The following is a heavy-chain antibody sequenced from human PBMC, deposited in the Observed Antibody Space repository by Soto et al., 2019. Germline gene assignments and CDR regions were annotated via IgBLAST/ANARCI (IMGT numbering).Heavy chain of an antibody. CDR2: INQDGSVK. Sequence: EVQLVESGGGLVQPGGSLRLSCAASGFTFSVYWMSWVRHAPGKGLEWVANINQDGSVKYYVDSVKGRFTIPRDSAKNSLYLQMNSLRAEDTAVDYWARSGYSSSSVDYWGQGTMVTVSS. V-gene: IGHV3-7*01. CDR3: ARSGYSSSSVDY. J-gene: IGHJ4*02. CDR1: GFTFSVYW. D-gene: IGHD6-6*01.